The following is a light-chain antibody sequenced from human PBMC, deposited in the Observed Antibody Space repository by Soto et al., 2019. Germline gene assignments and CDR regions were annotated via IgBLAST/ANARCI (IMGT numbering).Light chain of an antibody. Sequence: EIVLTQSPGTLSLSPGERATLSCRASQSVSSSYLAWYQQKPGQAPRLLIYGEANRATGIPDRFSGSGSGTDFTLTISRLEPEDFSVYYCQQYGSLRWTFGQGTKVEIK. V-gene: IGKV3-20*01. J-gene: IGKJ1*01. CDR2: GEA. CDR1: QSVSSSY. CDR3: QQYGSLRWT.